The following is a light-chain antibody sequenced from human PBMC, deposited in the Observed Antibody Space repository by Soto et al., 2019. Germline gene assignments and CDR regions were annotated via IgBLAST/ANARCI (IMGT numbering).Light chain of an antibody. V-gene: IGKV1-39*01. CDR1: QSISSY. CDR3: QQSYSTPQDT. Sequence: DIQMTQSPSSLSASVGDRVTITCRASQSISSYLNWYQQKPGKAPKILIYDASSLGSGVPSRFSGSGSGTDFTLTISSLQPEDFATYYCQQSYSTPQDTFGQGTRLEIK. CDR2: DAS. J-gene: IGKJ5*01.